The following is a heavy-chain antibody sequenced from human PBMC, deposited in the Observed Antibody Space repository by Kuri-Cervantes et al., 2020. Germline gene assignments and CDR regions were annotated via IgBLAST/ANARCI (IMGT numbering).Heavy chain of an antibody. J-gene: IGHJ6*03. Sequence: GESLKISCAASGFTFSSYGMHWVRQAPGKGLEWVANIKQDGSEKYYVDSVKGRVTISRDNAKNSLYLQMNSLRAEDTAVYYCARRKEQWLVLYYYYYYMDVWGKGTTVTVSS. CDR3: ARRKEQWLVLYYYYYYMDV. CDR1: GFTFSSYG. V-gene: IGHV3-7*01. D-gene: IGHD6-19*01. CDR2: IKQDGSEK.